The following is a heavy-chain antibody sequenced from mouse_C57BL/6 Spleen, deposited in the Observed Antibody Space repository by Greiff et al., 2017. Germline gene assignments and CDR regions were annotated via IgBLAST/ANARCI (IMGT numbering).Heavy chain of an antibody. Sequence: EVQVVESGGDLVKPGGSLKLSCAASGFTFSSYGMSWVRQTPDKRLEWVATISSGGSYTYYPDSVKGRFTISRDNAKNTLYLQMSSLKSEDTAMYYCARRSLITTVGADGYFDVWGTGTTVTVSS. CDR1: GFTFSSYG. V-gene: IGHV5-6*01. D-gene: IGHD1-1*01. CDR2: ISSGGSYT. CDR3: ARRSLITTVGADGYFDV. J-gene: IGHJ1*03.